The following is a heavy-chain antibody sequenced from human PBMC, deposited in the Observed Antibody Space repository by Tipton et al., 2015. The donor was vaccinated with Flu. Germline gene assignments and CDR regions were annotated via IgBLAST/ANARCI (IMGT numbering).Heavy chain of an antibody. V-gene: IGHV1-2*06. CDR3: ARVLPGYYYSGMDV. J-gene: IGHJ6*02. CDR1: GYTFTGYY. Sequence: QVQLVQSGAEVKKPGASVKVSCKASGYTFTGYYMHWVRQAPGQGLEWMGRINPNSGGTNYAQKFQGRVTMTRDTSISTAYMELSRLGSDDPAVYYCARVLPGYYYSGMDVWGQGTTVTVSS. CDR2: INPNSGGT.